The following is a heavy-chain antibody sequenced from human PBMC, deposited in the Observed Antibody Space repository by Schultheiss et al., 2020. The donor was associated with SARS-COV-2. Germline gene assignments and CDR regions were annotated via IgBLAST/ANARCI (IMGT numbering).Heavy chain of an antibody. D-gene: IGHD3-3*01. CDR3: ARRLTIFGVVAFDY. Sequence: SETLSLTCTVSGGSISSGGYYWSWIRQHPGKGLEWIGYIYYSGSTNYNPSLKSRVTISVDTSKNQFSLKLSSVTAADTAVYYCARRLTIFGVVAFDYWGQGTLVTVSS. CDR1: GGSISSGGYY. J-gene: IGHJ4*02. CDR2: IYYSGST. V-gene: IGHV4-61*08.